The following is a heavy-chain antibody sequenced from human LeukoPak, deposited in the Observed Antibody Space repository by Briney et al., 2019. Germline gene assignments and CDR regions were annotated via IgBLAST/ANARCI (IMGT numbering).Heavy chain of an antibody. V-gene: IGHV3-21*01. D-gene: IGHD3-22*01. Sequence: PGGSLRLSCAASGFTFSTYSMNWVRQAPGKGLEWVSSISGSSIYIYYADSVKGRFTISRDNAKNSLYLQLNSLRAEDTAVYYCARDPPYYDGSGYYYDYWGRGTLVTVSS. CDR2: ISGSSIYI. J-gene: IGHJ4*02. CDR3: ARDPPYYDGSGYYYDY. CDR1: GFTFSTYS.